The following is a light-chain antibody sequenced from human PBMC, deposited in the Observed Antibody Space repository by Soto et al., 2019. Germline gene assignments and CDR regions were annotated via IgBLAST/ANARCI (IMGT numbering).Light chain of an antibody. V-gene: IGKV3-15*01. CDR2: RAS. CDR3: QQYNNWPPWT. Sequence: EIVMTQSPATLAGSPGETVTLSCRASQSLSGNLAWYQQKPGQAPRLLIFRASTRATGVPARFSGRGSGTEFTLTISGLQSEDFAVYYCQQYNNWPPWTFGQGTRVDI. CDR1: QSLSGN. J-gene: IGKJ1*01.